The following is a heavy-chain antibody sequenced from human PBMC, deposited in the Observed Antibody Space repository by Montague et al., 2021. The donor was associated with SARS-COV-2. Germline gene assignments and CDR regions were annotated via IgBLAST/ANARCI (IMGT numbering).Heavy chain of an antibody. CDR1: GGSLSDYF. D-gene: IGHD3-22*01. CDR2: INHRGTS. V-gene: IGHV4-34*01. Sequence: SETLPLTCAVYGGSLSDYFWTWIRQPPGKGLEWIGEINHRGTSNYSPSLKSRVSISVDTSKNQFSLYLGSVTAADTAVYYCARGRQHFNMIVVVMTGGEYYFDYWGQGTLVTVSS. CDR3: ARGRQHFNMIVVVMTGGEYYFDY. J-gene: IGHJ4*02.